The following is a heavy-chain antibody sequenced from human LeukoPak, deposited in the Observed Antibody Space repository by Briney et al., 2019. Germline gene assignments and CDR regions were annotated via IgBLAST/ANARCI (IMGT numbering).Heavy chain of an antibody. V-gene: IGHV4-59*08. D-gene: IGHD6-13*01. Sequence: SETLSLTCTVSGGSISPDFWSWIRQPPGKGLEWIGYIYYRGSTNYNPSLKSRVAISLDTSKDQFSLKLTSVTGADTAVYYCARHSSWYYDFDYWGQGTLVTVSS. CDR3: ARHSSWYYDFDY. J-gene: IGHJ4*02. CDR1: GGSISPDF. CDR2: IYYRGST.